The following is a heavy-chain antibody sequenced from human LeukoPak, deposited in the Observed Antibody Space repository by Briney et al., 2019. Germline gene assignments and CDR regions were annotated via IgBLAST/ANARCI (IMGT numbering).Heavy chain of an antibody. J-gene: IGHJ4*02. D-gene: IGHD2-8*01. V-gene: IGHV1-2*02. CDR1: GYTFTGYY. Sequence: ASVKVSCKASGYTFTGYYMHWVRQAPGQGLEWMGWINPNSGGTNYAQKFQGRVTMTRDTSISTAYMELSRLRSDDTAVHYCARTDHCTNGVCYSYFDYWGQGTLVTVSS. CDR3: ARTDHCTNGVCYSYFDY. CDR2: INPNSGGT.